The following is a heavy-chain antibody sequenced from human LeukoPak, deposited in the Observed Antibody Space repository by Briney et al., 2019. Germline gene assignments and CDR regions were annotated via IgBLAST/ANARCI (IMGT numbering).Heavy chain of an antibody. V-gene: IGHV3-23*01. CDR2: ISGSGGDT. J-gene: IGHJ4*02. Sequence: HPGGSLRLSCAASGFTLSSYAMSWVRQAPGKGLEWVSAISGSGGDTYHADSVKGRFAISRDNSKNTLFLQMNSLRAEDTAVYYCAKYDSFDHYYDSSGRFDCWGQGTLVTVSS. D-gene: IGHD3-22*01. CDR1: GFTLSSYA. CDR3: AKYDSFDHYYDSSGRFDC.